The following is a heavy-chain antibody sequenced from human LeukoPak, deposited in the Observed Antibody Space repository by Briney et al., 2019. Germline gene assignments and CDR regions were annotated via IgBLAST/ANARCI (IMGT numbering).Heavy chain of an antibody. CDR1: GGIFSSYA. CDR2: IIPIFGTA. D-gene: IGHD3-22*01. CDR3: ARSVDYYDSSGYYFGAFDI. J-gene: IGHJ3*02. V-gene: IGHV1-69*05. Sequence: SVKVSCKASGGIFSSYAISWVRQAPGQGLEWMGRIIPIFGTANYAQKFQGRVTITTDESTSTAYMELSSLRSEDTAVYYCARSVDYYDSSGYYFGAFDIWGQGTMVTVSS.